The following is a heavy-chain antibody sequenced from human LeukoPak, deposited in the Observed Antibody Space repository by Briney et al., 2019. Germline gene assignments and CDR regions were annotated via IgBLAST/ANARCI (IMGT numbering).Heavy chain of an antibody. J-gene: IGHJ4*02. CDR3: ARSPSKLSYPTLDY. V-gene: IGHV4-34*01. CDR1: GGSFSGYY. CDR2: INHSGST. Sequence: SQTLSLTCAVYGGSFSGYYWSWIRQPPGKGLEWIGEINHSGSTNYNPSLKSRVTISVDTSKNQFSLKLSSVTAADTAVYYCARSPSKLSYPTLDYWGQGTLVTVSS. D-gene: IGHD2/OR15-2a*01.